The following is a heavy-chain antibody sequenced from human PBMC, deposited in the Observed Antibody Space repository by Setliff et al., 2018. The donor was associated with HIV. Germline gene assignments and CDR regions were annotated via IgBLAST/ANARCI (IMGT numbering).Heavy chain of an antibody. Sequence: GGFLRLSCAASGFTVSSNYMSWVRQAPGKGLEWVSIIYSGATYIYYADSVKGRFTISRDNAKNALYLQMNSLRAEDTAVYYCATHRVGQRPWLSDFWGQGTLVTVSS. J-gene: IGHJ4*02. D-gene: IGHD5-12*01. CDR2: IYSGATYI. V-gene: IGHV3-53*01. CDR1: GFTVSSNY. CDR3: ATHRVGQRPWLSDF.